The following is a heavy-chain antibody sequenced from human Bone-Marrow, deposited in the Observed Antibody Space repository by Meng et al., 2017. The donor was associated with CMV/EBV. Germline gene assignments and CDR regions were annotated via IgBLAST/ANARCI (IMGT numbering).Heavy chain of an antibody. CDR2: SSGSGGST. CDR3: AKDLVVVPVARKNNWFDP. J-gene: IGHJ5*02. Sequence: GESLKISCPASGFPFSSYAMSWVRQAPGQGLEWVSASSGSGGSTYYADPVKGRFTISRDNSKNTLYLQMNSLSAEDTAVYCCAKDLVVVPVARKNNWFDPWGQGTLVTVSS. V-gene: IGHV3-23*01. CDR1: GFPFSSYA. D-gene: IGHD2-2*01.